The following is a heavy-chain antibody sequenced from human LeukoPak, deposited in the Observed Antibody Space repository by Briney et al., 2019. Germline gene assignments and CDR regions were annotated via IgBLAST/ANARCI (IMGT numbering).Heavy chain of an antibody. J-gene: IGHJ4*02. CDR2: ISDSGSNV. CDR1: GFTFSDYN. CDR3: AKEGRSSTPGY. Sequence: GGSLRLSCAASGFTFSDYNMDWVRQAPGKGLEWVSSISDSGSNVYYADSVKGRFTISRDNAKNSLFLQMNSLRAEDTAVYYCAKEGRSSTPGYWGQGTLVTVSS. V-gene: IGHV3-21*01. D-gene: IGHD6-6*01.